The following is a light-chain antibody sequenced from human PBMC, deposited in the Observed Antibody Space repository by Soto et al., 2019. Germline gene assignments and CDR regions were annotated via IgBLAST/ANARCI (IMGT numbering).Light chain of an antibody. Sequence: DIQMTQSLSSLSASVGDTVTITCRASQSINNNLSWYQQKPGKAPKFLIYVASTLQRGVPSRFSVGGSGTDFTLTISSLQPEDFASYYCQQTFSPPYTFGQGTKLKIK. CDR1: QSINNN. V-gene: IGKV1-39*01. CDR2: VAS. CDR3: QQTFSPPYT. J-gene: IGKJ2*01.